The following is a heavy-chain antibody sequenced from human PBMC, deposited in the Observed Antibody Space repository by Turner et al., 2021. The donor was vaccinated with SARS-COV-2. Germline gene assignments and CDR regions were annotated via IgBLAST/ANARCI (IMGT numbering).Heavy chain of an antibody. CDR3: AREIPIQRGAFDI. J-gene: IGHJ3*02. D-gene: IGHD2-2*02. Sequence: QVLLVQSGAEVKKPGSSVKVSCKASGGTFSSNAINWVRQAPGQGLEWMGGIIPILGITNYAQKFQGRVTITADKSTSTAYMELSSLRSEDTAVYYCAREIPIQRGAFDIWGQGTMVTVSS. V-gene: IGHV1-69*09. CDR1: GGTFSSNA. CDR2: IIPILGIT.